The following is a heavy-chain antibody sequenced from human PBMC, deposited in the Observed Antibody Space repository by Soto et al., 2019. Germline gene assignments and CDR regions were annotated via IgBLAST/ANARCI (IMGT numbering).Heavy chain of an antibody. V-gene: IGHV3-23*01. D-gene: IGHD5-18*01. J-gene: IGHJ4*02. CDR1: GFTFSSFA. CDR3: AGPGYSSQDY. Sequence: EVQLLESGGGLVQPGGSLRLSCAASGFTFSSFALSWVRQAPGKGLEWVSASSGSGDGTDYADSVKGRFTISRDNSKNTLYLQMNSLRAEDTAVYYCAGPGYSSQDYWGQGALVTVSS. CDR2: SSGSGDGT.